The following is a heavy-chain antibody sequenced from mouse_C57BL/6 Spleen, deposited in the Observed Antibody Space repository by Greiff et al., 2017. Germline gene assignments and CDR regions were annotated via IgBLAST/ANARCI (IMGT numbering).Heavy chain of an antibody. V-gene: IGHV5-17*01. CDR2: ISSGSSTI. CDR3: AEDGSSYWFAY. D-gene: IGHD1-1*01. CDR1: GFTFSDYG. Sequence: EVHLVESGGGLVKPGGSLKLSCAASGFTFSDYGMHWVRQAPEKGLEWVAYISSGSSTIYYADTVKGRFTISRDNAKNTLFLQMTSLRSEDTAMYYCAEDGSSYWFAYWGQGTLVTVSA. J-gene: IGHJ3*01.